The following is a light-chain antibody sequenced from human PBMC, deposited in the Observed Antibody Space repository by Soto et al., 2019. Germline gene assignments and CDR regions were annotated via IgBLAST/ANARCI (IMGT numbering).Light chain of an antibody. J-gene: IGKJ1*01. V-gene: IGKV3-11*01. Sequence: LTQSPAILSLSPGERATLSCTASQSVDTYIAWYQQRPGQPPRLLIHDTSHRASGVPARFRGSGSGTDFTLTITSLEPEDFAVYYCQQYGSSPGTFGPGTKVEIK. CDR1: QSVDTY. CDR3: QQYGSSPGT. CDR2: DTS.